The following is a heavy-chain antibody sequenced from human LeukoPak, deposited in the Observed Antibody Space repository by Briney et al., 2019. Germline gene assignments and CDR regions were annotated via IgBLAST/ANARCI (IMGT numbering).Heavy chain of an antibody. D-gene: IGHD6-6*01. J-gene: IGHJ6*03. CDR2: ISSSGSTI. V-gene: IGHV3-48*03. CDR1: GFTFSSYE. CDR3: ARRPGGRPYYYYYYYMDV. Sequence: GGSLRLSCAASGFTFSSYEMNWVRQAPGKGLEWVSYISSSGSTIYYADSVKGRFTISRDNAKNSLYLQMNSLRAEDTAVYYCARRPGGRPYYYYYYYMDVWGKGTTVTISS.